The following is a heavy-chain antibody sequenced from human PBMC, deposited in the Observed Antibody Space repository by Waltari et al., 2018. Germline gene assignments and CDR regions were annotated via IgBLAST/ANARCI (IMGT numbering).Heavy chain of an antibody. CDR2: IYYSGST. CDR1: GGSISSRGYY. J-gene: IGHJ6*02. D-gene: IGHD2-2*02. CDR3: AYNYCSSTSCYNYYGMDV. V-gene: IGHV4-39*01. Sequence: QLQLQESGPGLVKPSETLSLTCTVSGGSISSRGYYWGWIRQPPGKGLEWIGSIYYSGSTYYNPSLKSRVTISVDTSKNQFSLKLGSVTAADTAVYFCAYNYCSSTSCYNYYGMDVWGQGTTVTVSS.